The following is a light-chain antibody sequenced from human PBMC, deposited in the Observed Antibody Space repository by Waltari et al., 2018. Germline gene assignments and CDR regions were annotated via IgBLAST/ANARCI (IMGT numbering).Light chain of an antibody. V-gene: IGLV2-14*01. CDR2: DVT. Sequence: QSALTQPASVSGSPGQSITISCSGTTSDLGGYNYVSWYQQPPGKAPKPIIYDVTSRPSGVSNRFSGSKSGNTASLTISGLQAEDEADYYCCSFTSSSTWVFSGGTKLTVL. J-gene: IGLJ3*02. CDR3: CSFTSSSTWV. CDR1: TSDLGGYNY.